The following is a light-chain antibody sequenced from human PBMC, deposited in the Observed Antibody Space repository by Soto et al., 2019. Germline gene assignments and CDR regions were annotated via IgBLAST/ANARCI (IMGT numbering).Light chain of an antibody. CDR2: DAS. J-gene: IGKJ1*01. Sequence: DIQMTQSPSTLTASVGDTATMTCRASQRISGWLAWYHQKPGKAPQFLIYDASSLRRGFPSRFSGSYSGTEFLLTMSSLQPDDFATYYCKQYDTYSATFGPGTKVDIK. CDR3: KQYDTYSAT. V-gene: IGKV1-5*01. CDR1: QRISGW.